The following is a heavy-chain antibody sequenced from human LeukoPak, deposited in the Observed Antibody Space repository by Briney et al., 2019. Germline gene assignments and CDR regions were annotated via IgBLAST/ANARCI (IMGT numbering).Heavy chain of an antibody. CDR3: ASGHTMVRGPFDP. D-gene: IGHD3-10*01. V-gene: IGHV4-31*03. CDR1: GGSISSGGYY. Sequence: PSETLSLTCTVSGGSISSGGYYWSWIRQHPGKGLEWIGYIYYSGSTYYNPSLKSRVTISVDTSKNQFSLKLSSVTAADTAVYYCASGHTMVRGPFDPWGQGTLVTVSS. CDR2: IYYSGST. J-gene: IGHJ5*02.